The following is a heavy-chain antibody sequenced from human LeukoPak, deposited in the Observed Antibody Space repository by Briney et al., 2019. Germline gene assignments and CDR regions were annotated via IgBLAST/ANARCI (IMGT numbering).Heavy chain of an antibody. CDR2: IFYSGST. V-gene: IGHV4-39*01. CDR1: GGSISSSSYY. D-gene: IGHD2-15*01. J-gene: IGHJ4*02. CDR3: ARHYCSGGGCYSNGFDC. Sequence: SETLSLTCTVSGGSISSSSYYWGWIRQPPGKGLEWIGSIFYSGSTYYNSSLKSRVTISVDTSKNHFSLRLNSVTAADTAVYYCARHYCSGGGCYSNGFDCWGQGTLVTVSS.